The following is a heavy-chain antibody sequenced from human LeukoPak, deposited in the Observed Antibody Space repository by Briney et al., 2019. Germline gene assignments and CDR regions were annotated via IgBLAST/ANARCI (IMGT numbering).Heavy chain of an antibody. D-gene: IGHD2-2*01. Sequence: ASVKVSCKASGYTFTGYYMHWVRQAPGQGLEWMGWINPNSGGTNYAQKFQGRDTMTRDTSISTAYMELSRLRSDDTAVYYCARTYHIVVVPAANRLWWFDPWGQGTLVTVSS. J-gene: IGHJ5*02. CDR2: INPNSGGT. CDR1: GYTFTGYY. V-gene: IGHV1-2*02. CDR3: ARTYHIVVVPAANRLWWFDP.